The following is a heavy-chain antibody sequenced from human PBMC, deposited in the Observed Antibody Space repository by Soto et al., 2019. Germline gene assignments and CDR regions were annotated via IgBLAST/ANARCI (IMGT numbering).Heavy chain of an antibody. CDR3: TKRRGAGGHFDY. Sequence: DVQLLESGGGLVQPEGSLRLSCAASGFTFSSYAMGWVRQGPGTGLEWVAVVSIGGSTHYAASVRGRFTISRDNSKNTLSLQMNSLTAEDTAVYFCTKRRGAGGHFDYWGQGALVTVSS. CDR1: GFTFSSYA. CDR2: VSIGGST. J-gene: IGHJ4*02. V-gene: IGHV3-23*01. D-gene: IGHD2-15*01.